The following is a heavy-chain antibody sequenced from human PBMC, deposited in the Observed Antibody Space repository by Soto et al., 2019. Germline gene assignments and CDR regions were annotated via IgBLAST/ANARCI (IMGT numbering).Heavy chain of an antibody. D-gene: IGHD6-19*01. CDR2: ISYDGSNK. V-gene: IGHV3-30*18. J-gene: IGHJ4*02. CDR1: GFTFSSYG. CDR3: AKSPRGYSSGWYESYYFDY. Sequence: QVQLVESGGGVVQPGRSLRLSCAASGFTFSSYGMHWVRQAPGKGLEWVAVISYDGSNKYYADSVKGRFTISRDNSMNTLYLQMNSLRAEDTAVYYCAKSPRGYSSGWYESYYFDYWGQGTLVTVSS.